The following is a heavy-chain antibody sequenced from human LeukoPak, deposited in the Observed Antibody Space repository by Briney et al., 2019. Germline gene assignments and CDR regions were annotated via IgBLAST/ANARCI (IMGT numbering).Heavy chain of an antibody. D-gene: IGHD6-19*01. J-gene: IGHJ4*02. Sequence: PGGSLRLSCAASGFTFRSYAIYWVRQAPGKGLEWVSGISGSGGDTYFADSVKGRFTISRDNSKNTVFLQMDSLRAEDKAVYYCAKTTAGYSSGRSPGWPIDYWGQGTLVTVSS. CDR2: ISGSGGDT. CDR3: AKTTAGYSSGRSPGWPIDY. CDR1: GFTFRSYA. V-gene: IGHV3-23*01.